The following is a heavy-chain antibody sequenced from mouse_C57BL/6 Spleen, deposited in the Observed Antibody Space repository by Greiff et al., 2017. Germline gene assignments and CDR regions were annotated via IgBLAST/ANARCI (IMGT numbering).Heavy chain of an antibody. CDR1: GYAFSSSW. J-gene: IGHJ3*01. CDR3: ERGSSPAGFAD. D-gene: IGHD1-1*01. CDR2: IYPGDGDT. Sequence: QVQLQQSGPELVKPGASVKISCKASGYAFSSSWMNWVKQRPGKGLEWIGRIYPGDGDTNYNGKFKGRATLTADKSSSTAYMQLSSLTSEDAAVYSCERGSSPAGFADWGQGTLVTVSA. V-gene: IGHV1-82*01.